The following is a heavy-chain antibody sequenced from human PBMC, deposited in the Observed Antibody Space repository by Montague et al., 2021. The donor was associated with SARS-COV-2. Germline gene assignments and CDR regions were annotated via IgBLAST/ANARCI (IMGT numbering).Heavy chain of an antibody. V-gene: IGHV2-5*02. CDR3: AHKTGLRYFDWLFQTNPTGGYFDL. D-gene: IGHD3-9*01. CDR2: IYWDDDK. CDR1: GFSLSTSGVG. J-gene: IGHJ2*01. Sequence: PALVKPTQTLTLTRTFSGFSLSTSGVGVGWIRQPPGKALEWLALIYWDDDKRYSPSLKSRLTITKDTSKNQVVLTMTNMDPADTATYYCAHKTGLRYFDWLFQTNPTGGYFDLWGRGTLVTVSS.